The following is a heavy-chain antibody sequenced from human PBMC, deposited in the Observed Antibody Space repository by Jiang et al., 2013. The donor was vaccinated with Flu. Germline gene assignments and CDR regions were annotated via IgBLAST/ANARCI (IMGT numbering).Heavy chain of an antibody. CDR1: GGSISSSSYY. J-gene: IGHJ4*02. V-gene: IGHV4-39*01. CDR2: IYYSGST. CDR3: ARHGDDILTGFHY. Sequence: SLTCTVSGGSISSSSYYWGWIRQPPGKGLEWIGSIYYSGSTYYNPSLKSRVTISVDTSKNQFSLKLSSVTAADTAVYYCARHGDDILTGFHYWGQGTLVTVSS. D-gene: IGHD3-9*01.